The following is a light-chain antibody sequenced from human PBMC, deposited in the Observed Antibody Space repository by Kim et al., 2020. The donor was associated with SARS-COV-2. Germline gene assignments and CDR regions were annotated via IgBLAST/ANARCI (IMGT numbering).Light chain of an antibody. CDR2: NYR. Sequence: GGRVPIFCSGGGTNLGSNAVIGSQYLPGPATKLILYNYRQRPPGAAVRFPASKSGTSASLAITGLQPEDEADYYCAAWDGSLIGNVFGTGTKVTVL. J-gene: IGLJ1*01. CDR1: GTNLGSNA. V-gene: IGLV1-44*01. CDR3: AAWDGSLIGNV.